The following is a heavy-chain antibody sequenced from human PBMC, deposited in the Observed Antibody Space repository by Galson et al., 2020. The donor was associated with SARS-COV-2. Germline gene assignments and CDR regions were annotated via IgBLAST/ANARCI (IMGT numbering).Heavy chain of an antibody. D-gene: IGHD1-26*01. V-gene: IGHV3-33*01. J-gene: IGHJ6*03. CDR1: GFTFSSYG. CDR2: IWYDGSNK. Sequence: GGSLRLSCAASGFTFSSYGMHWVRQAPGKGLEWVAVIWYDGSNKYYADSVKGRFTISRDNSKNTLYLQMNSLRAEDTAVYYCARDGMGPYYYMDVWGKGTTVTVSS. CDR3: ARDGMGPYYYMDV.